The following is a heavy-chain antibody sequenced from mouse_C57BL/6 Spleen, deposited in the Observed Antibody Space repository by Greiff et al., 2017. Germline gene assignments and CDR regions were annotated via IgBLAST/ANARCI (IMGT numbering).Heavy chain of an antibody. CDR2: INPNNGGT. J-gene: IGHJ1*03. CDR1: GYTFTDYY. D-gene: IGHD2-5*01. CDR3: ARRGTYYSNYRAWYFDV. Sequence: EVQLQQSGPELVKPGASVKISCKASGYTFTDYYMNWVKQSHGKSLEWIGDINPNNGGTSYNQKFKGKATLPVDKSSSTAYMELRSLTSEDSAVYYCARRGTYYSNYRAWYFDVWGTGTTVTVSS. V-gene: IGHV1-26*01.